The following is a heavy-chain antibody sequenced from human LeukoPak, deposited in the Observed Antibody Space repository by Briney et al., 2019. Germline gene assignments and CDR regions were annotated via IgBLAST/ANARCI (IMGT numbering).Heavy chain of an antibody. CDR3: VRDVGYSAYD. D-gene: IGHD5-12*01. Sequence: RSGGSLRLSCAASGFTFRTSWMHWVRQAPGKGLVWVSLIKNDGITTTYADSVKGRFTISRDNAMNTVFLQMNSLRAEDTAVYYCVRDVGYSAYDWGQGTLVTVSS. J-gene: IGHJ4*02. CDR2: IKNDGITT. V-gene: IGHV3-74*01. CDR1: GFTFRTSW.